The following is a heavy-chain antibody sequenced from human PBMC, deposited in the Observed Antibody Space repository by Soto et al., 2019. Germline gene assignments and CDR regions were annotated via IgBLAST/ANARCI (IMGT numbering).Heavy chain of an antibody. J-gene: IGHJ5*02. V-gene: IGHV4-39*01. CDR3: ASSFITIFGDWNWFDP. CDR1: GGSISSSSYY. CDR2: IYYSGST. D-gene: IGHD3-3*01. Sequence: SETLSLTCTVSGGSISSSSYYWGWIRQPPGKGLEWIGSIYYSGSTYYNPSLKSRVTISVDTSKNQFSLKLSSVTAADTAVYYCASSFITIFGDWNWFDPWGQGTLVTVSS.